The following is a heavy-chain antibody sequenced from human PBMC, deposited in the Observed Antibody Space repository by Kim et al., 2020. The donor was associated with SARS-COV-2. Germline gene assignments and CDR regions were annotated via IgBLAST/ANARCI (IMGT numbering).Heavy chain of an antibody. CDR2: ISGSSGST. V-gene: IGHV3-11*05. J-gene: IGHJ4*02. D-gene: IGHD2-2*02. CDR3: ARGWLYRDFGY. Sequence: GGSLRLSCAASGFTFSEYYMSWIRQAPGKGLEWLSHISGSSGSTIYADSVRGRVTISRDNAKRSRYLQLNSLRAEDTALYYCARGWLYRDFGYWGQGTLVTVSS. CDR1: GFTFSEYY.